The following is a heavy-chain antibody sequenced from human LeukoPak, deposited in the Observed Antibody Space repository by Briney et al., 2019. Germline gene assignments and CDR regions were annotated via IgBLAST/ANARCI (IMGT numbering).Heavy chain of an antibody. J-gene: IGHJ3*02. Sequence: SETLSLTCTVSGDSLRSYYWSWIRQPPGKGLEWMGYIYYSGDTKYNPPLKSRITISVDMSKNRFSLRLISVTAADTAIYYCARLSHDGGCFAFHIWGQGTMVTVSS. CDR2: IYYSGDT. CDR1: GDSLRSYY. D-gene: IGHD2-15*01. V-gene: IGHV4-59*01. CDR3: ARLSHDGGCFAFHI.